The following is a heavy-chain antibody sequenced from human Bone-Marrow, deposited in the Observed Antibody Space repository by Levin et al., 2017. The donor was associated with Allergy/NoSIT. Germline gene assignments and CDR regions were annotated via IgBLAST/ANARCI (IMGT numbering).Heavy chain of an antibody. CDR1: GFSFSNID. D-gene: IGHD6-19*01. V-gene: IGHV3-33*01. CDR2: IWSGGRQT. J-gene: IGHJ4*02. Sequence: GESLKISCEASGFSFSNIDMHWVRQAPGKGLEWVAFIWSGGRQTYYADSVKGRFIISRDDSKNMLYLQLYSLRAEDTAVYYCAGDPRYTGWAFHYWGQGTLAIVST. CDR3: AGDPRYTGWAFHY.